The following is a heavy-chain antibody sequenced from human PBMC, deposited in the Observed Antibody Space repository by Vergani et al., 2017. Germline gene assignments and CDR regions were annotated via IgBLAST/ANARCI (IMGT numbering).Heavy chain of an antibody. CDR3: ARMGGYDEGDAFRIGYFDS. J-gene: IGHJ4*02. V-gene: IGHV4-31*03. Sequence: QVQLQESAPGLMKSSQTLSLTCTVSGGSISRSDDYWSWIRQSPGKGLEWIGYIYSTGSTHHNPSLRRRINMSVDTSKNQFSLKLNSVTAADTAMYYCARMGGYDEGDAFRIGYFDSWGPGILVTVSS. CDR2: IYSTGST. CDR1: GGSISRSDDY. D-gene: IGHD3-22*01.